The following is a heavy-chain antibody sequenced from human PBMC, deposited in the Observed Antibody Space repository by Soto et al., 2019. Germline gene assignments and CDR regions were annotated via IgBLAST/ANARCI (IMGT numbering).Heavy chain of an antibody. CDR2: IYYSGST. CDR3: ARDRGGYYDFWSGYVSGGMDV. Sequence: ASETLSLTCTVSGGSISSYYWSWIRQPPGKGLEWIGYIYYSGSTNYNPSLKSRVTISVDTSKNQFSLKLSSVTAADTAVYYCARDRGGYYDFWSGYVSGGMDVWGQGTTVTVSS. D-gene: IGHD3-3*01. V-gene: IGHV4-59*01. J-gene: IGHJ6*02. CDR1: GGSISSYY.